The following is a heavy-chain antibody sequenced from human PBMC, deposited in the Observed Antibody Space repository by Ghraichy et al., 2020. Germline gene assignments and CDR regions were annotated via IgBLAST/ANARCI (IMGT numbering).Heavy chain of an antibody. CDR1: GFTVSSNY. Sequence: GGSLRLSCAASGFTVSSNYMSWVRQAPGKGLEWVSVIYSGGSTYYADSVKGRFTISRDNSKNTLYLQMNSLRAEDTAVYYCARDGANWGSNYYYYMDVWGKGTTVTVSS. V-gene: IGHV3-53*01. J-gene: IGHJ6*03. CDR2: IYSGGST. CDR3: ARDGANWGSNYYYYMDV. D-gene: IGHD7-27*01.